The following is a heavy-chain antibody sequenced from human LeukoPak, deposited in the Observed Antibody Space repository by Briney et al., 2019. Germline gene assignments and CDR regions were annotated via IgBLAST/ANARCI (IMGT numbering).Heavy chain of an antibody. D-gene: IGHD5-12*01. V-gene: IGHV1-18*01. J-gene: IGHJ5*02. CDR2: ISAYNGNT. CDR3: ARGDKIVATWPGSPPLYNWFDP. CDR1: GYTFTNYG. Sequence: ASVKVSCKPSGYTFTNYGISWVRQAPGLGLEWMGWISAYNGNTNYAQKVQGRVTMTTDTSTSTAYMELRSLRFDDTAVYYCARGDKIVATWPGSPPLYNWFDPWGQGTLVTVSS.